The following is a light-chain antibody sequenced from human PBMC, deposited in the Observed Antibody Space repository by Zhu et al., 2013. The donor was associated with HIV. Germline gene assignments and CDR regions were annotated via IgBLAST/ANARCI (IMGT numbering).Light chain of an antibody. J-gene: IGKJ1*01. CDR3: QQHNHWPPWA. CDR1: QSVYSSY. Sequence: EIVLTQSPGTLSLSPGESATLSCRASQSVYSSYLAWYQQKPGQAPRLLIYGASTRATAIPARFSGSGSGTEFTLTISSLQPEDFAVYYCQQHNHWPPWAFGQGTKVEIK. V-gene: IGKV3D-7*01. CDR2: GAS.